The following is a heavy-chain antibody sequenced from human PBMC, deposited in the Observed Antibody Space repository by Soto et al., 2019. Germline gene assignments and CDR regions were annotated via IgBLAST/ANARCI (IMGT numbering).Heavy chain of an antibody. CDR1: GFTFSDHY. CDR2: IRNKANSYSI. J-gene: IGHJ4*02. CDR3: ARAGVAGYRYFDY. D-gene: IGHD6-19*01. Sequence: EVQLVESGGGLVQPGGSLRLSCAASGFTFSDHYMDWVRQAPGKGLEWVGRIRNKANSYSIEYAASVKGRFTISRDESKDSLYLQMNSLKTEDTAVYYCARAGVAGYRYFDYWGQGTLVTVSS. V-gene: IGHV3-72*01.